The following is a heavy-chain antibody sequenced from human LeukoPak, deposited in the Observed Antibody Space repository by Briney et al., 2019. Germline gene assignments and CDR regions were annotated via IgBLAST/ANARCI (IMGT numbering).Heavy chain of an antibody. CDR3: ARARTTVTPGDY. CDR1: GFTFSSYG. V-gene: IGHV3-30*02. D-gene: IGHD4-17*01. CDR2: IRYDGSNK. J-gene: IGHJ4*02. Sequence: GGSLRLSCAASGFTFSSYGMHWVRQAPGKGLEWVAFIRYDGSNKYYADSVRGRFTISRDNSKNTLYLQMNSLRSEDTAVYYCARARTTVTPGDYWGQGTLVTVSS.